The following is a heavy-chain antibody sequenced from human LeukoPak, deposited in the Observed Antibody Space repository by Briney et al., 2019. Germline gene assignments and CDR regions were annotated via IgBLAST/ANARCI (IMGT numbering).Heavy chain of an antibody. V-gene: IGHV3-30-3*01. CDR1: GFTFSSYA. CDR3: ARAGYYDFWSGYSSLGSENWFDP. Sequence: GGSLRLSCAASGFTFSSYAMHWVRQAPGKGLEWVAVISYDGSNKYYADSVKGRFTISRDNSKNTLYLQMNSLRAEDTAVYYCARAGYYDFWSGYSSLGSENWFDPWGQGTLVTVSS. D-gene: IGHD3-3*01. J-gene: IGHJ5*02. CDR2: ISYDGSNK.